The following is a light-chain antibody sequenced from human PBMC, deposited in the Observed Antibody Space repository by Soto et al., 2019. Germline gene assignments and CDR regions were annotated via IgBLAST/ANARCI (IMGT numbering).Light chain of an antibody. J-gene: IGKJ1*01. CDR3: QQYKSYRA. CDR2: GAS. CDR1: QSVGNS. Sequence: VMTQFPATLSVSPGERVTLSFRASQSVGNSLAWYRQKPGQAPRLLVYGASTRATGIPARISGSGSGTEFTLTISSLQPDDFATYYCQQYKSYRAFGQGTKVDIK. V-gene: IGKV3-15*01.